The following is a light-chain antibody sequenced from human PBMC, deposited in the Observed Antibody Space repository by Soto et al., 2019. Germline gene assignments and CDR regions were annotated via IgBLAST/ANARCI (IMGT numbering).Light chain of an antibody. V-gene: IGKV3-20*01. Sequence: EIVMTQSPATLSVSPGERAALSCRASQSVSSSYLAWYQQKPGQAPRLLIYGASNRATGIPDRFSGSGSGTDFTLTISRLEPEDFAVYYCQQYDNSPLTFGGGTKVDIK. CDR1: QSVSSSY. J-gene: IGKJ4*01. CDR3: QQYDNSPLT. CDR2: GAS.